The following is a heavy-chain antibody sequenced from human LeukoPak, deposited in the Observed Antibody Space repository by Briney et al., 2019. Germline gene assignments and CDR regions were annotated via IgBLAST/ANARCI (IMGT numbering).Heavy chain of an antibody. CDR2: IKQDGSEK. D-gene: IGHD1-26*01. J-gene: IGHJ3*02. CDR3: ASPKMDSGSYWRASDI. V-gene: IGHV3-7*01. CDR1: GFTFSSSW. Sequence: PGGSLRLSCAASGFTFSSSWMTWVRQAPGKGLEWVANIKQDGSEKNYVDSVKGRFTISRDNAKNSLYLQMNSLRAEDTAVYYCASPKMDSGSYWRASDIWGHGTMVTVSS.